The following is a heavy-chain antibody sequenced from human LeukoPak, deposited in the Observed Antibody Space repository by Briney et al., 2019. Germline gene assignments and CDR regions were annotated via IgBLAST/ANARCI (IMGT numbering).Heavy chain of an antibody. D-gene: IGHD6-19*01. V-gene: IGHV4-31*03. CDR1: GGSISSGDYY. CDR2: IYYSGST. CDR3: ARAPRLVQGTLDY. J-gene: IGHJ4*02. Sequence: SQTLSLTCTVSGGSISSGDYYWSWIRQHPGKGLEWIGYIYYSGSTYYNPSLKSRVTISVDTSKNQFSLKLSSVTAADTAVYYCARAPRLVQGTLDYWGQGTLVTVSS.